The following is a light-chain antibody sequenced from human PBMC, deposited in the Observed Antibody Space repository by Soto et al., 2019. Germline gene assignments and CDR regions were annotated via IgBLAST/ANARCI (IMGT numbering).Light chain of an antibody. CDR1: QTITSS. CDR2: AAS. Sequence: DIQLTQSPSPLPAPEGARVTITCRASQTITSSLNGNQKKPGKAPDLLIYAASNLQSGVPSRFSGSGSGSDFTLTISSLQPEDFATYYCQQSYSSPQMYTFGQGTRLEIK. J-gene: IGKJ2*01. CDR3: QQSYSSPQMYT. V-gene: IGKV1-39*01.